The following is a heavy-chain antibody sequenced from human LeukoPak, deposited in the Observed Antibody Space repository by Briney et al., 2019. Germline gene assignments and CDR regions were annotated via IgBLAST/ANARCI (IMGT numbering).Heavy chain of an antibody. CDR1: GFTFSSFA. CDR3: ANDYYDSSGYYSYFDY. CDR2: ISGSGGST. V-gene: IGHV3-23*01. D-gene: IGHD3-22*01. Sequence: GGSLRLSCAASGFTFSSFAMNWVRQAPGKGLEWVSAISGSGGSTYYADSVKGRFTISRDNSKNTLYLQMNSLRAEDTAVYYCANDYYDSSGYYSYFDYWGQGTLVTVSS. J-gene: IGHJ4*02.